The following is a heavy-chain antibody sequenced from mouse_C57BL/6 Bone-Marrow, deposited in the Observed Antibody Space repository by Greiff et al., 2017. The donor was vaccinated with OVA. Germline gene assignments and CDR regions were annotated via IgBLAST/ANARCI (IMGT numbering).Heavy chain of an antibody. CDR1: GFNIKDDY. V-gene: IGHV14-4*01. CDR3: TTGDYASWFAY. D-gene: IGHD2-4*01. J-gene: IGHJ3*01. Sequence: EVQLQQSGAELVRPGASVKLSCTASGFNIKDDYMHWVKQRPEQGLEWIGWIDPENGDTEYASKFQGKATITADTSSNTAYLQLSSLTSEDTAVYYCTTGDYASWFAYWGQGTLVTVSA. CDR2: IDPENGDT.